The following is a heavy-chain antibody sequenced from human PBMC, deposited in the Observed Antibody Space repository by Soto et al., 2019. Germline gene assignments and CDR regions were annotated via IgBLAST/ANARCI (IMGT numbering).Heavy chain of an antibody. D-gene: IGHD6-6*01. Sequence: PSETLSLTCAVYCGSFRGYYWSWIRQPPGKGLEWIGEINHSGSTNYNPSLKSRVTMSVDTSKNQFSLKLSSVTAADTAVYYCARTSKFDCWGKGTLVPVSS. CDR3: ARTSKFDC. CDR1: CGSFRGYY. V-gene: IGHV4-34*01. J-gene: IGHJ4*02. CDR2: INHSGST.